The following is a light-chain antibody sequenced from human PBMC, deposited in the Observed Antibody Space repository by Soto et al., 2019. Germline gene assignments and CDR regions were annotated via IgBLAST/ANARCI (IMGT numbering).Light chain of an antibody. CDR3: QQYNTYSGYT. CDR2: DAS. Sequence: DIQMTQSPSTLSASVGDRVTITCRASQSISSWLAWFQQKPGKGPKLLIYDASNLESGVPSRFSGSGSGTEFTLTISSLQPDDFATYYCQQYNTYSGYTFGQGTKLEIK. CDR1: QSISSW. V-gene: IGKV1-5*01. J-gene: IGKJ2*01.